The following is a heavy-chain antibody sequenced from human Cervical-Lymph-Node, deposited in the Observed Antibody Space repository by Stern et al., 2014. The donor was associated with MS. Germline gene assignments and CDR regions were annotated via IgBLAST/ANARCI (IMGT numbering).Heavy chain of an antibody. CDR1: GYTFTGYY. CDR3: ARVDSSSPKNVGFDP. D-gene: IGHD6-13*01. CDR2: INPNSGGT. V-gene: IGHV1-2*02. J-gene: IGHJ5*02. Sequence: VQLVESEAEVKKPGASVKVSCKASGYTFTGYYMHLVRQAPGPGLEWMGWINPNSGGTNYAQKFQGRVTMTRDTSISTAYMELSRLRSDDTAVYYCARVDSSSPKNVGFDPWGQGTLVTVSS.